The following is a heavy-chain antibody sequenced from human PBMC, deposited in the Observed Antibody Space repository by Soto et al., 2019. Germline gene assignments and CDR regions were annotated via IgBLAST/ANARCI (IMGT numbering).Heavy chain of an antibody. Sequence: EVQLLESGGGLVQPGGSLRLSCTASGFTFTSYAMSWVRQGPGKGPEWVSAVSDTGSRTHYADSVKGRFTMSRDNSQNTVYLQMNSLRAEDTAVYYCAKHRSGSYAAHNWYFDLWGRGTLVTVSS. CDR1: GFTFTSYA. CDR2: VSDTGSRT. CDR3: AKHRSGSYAAHNWYFDL. D-gene: IGHD1-26*01. J-gene: IGHJ2*01. V-gene: IGHV3-23*01.